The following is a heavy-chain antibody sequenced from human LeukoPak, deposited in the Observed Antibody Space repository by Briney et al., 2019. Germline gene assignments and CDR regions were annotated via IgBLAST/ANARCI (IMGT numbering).Heavy chain of an antibody. D-gene: IGHD4-17*01. CDR1: GFSISSGYY. CDR2: MYHTGNI. J-gene: IGHJ4*02. CDR3: ARMHYGDYGDY. V-gene: IGHV4-38-2*02. Sequence: SETLSLTCTVSGFSISSGYYWGWIRQPPGKGLEWIVSMYHTGNIHYNPSLKSRVTISIDTSKNLFSLKLGSVTAADTAVYFCARMHYGDYGDYWGQGILVTVSS.